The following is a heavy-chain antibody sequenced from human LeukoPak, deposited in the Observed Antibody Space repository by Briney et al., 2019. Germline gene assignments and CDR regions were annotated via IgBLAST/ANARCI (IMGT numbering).Heavy chain of an antibody. CDR1: GFTFSDYY. Sequence: GSLRLSCAASGFTFSDYYMSWIRQAPGKGLEWVSYISSSGNTIYYADSVKGRFTISRDNAKNSLYLQMDSLRAEDTAVYYCTRGLWGNPIDYWGQGTLVTVSS. V-gene: IGHV3-11*04. D-gene: IGHD7-27*01. CDR2: ISSSGNTI. J-gene: IGHJ4*02. CDR3: TRGLWGNPIDY.